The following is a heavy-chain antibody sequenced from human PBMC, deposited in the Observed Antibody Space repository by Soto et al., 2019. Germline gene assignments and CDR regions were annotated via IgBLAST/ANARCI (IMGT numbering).Heavy chain of an antibody. CDR3: ARTFRGESENWFDP. V-gene: IGHV3-23*01. Sequence: GGSLRLSCAASGFTFSSYAMSWVRQAPGKGLEWVSAISGSGGSTYYADSVKGRFTISRDNAKNSLYLQMNSLRAEDTAVYYCARTFRGESENWFDPWGQGTLVTVSS. CDR1: GFTFSSYA. D-gene: IGHD3-16*01. J-gene: IGHJ5*02. CDR2: ISGSGGST.